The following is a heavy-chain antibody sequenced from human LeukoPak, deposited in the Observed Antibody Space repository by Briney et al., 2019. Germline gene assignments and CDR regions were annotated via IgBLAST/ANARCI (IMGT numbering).Heavy chain of an antibody. J-gene: IGHJ5*02. D-gene: IGHD6-6*01. CDR1: GGTFSSYA. CDR2: IIPIFGTA. V-gene: IGHV1-69*13. CDR3: ARDSPSGSYYSSSNWFDP. Sequence: ASVKVSCKASGGTFSSYAISWVRQAPGQGLEWMGGIIPIFGTANYAQKFQGRVMITADESTSTAYMELSSLRSEDTAVYYCARDSPSGSYYSSSNWFDPWGQGTLVTVSS.